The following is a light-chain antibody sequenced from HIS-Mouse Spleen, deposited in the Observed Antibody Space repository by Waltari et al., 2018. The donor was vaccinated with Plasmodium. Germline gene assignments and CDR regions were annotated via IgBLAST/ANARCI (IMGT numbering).Light chain of an antibody. J-gene: IGKJ4*01. CDR1: QGISSY. CDR2: AAS. V-gene: IGKV1-8*01. Sequence: IRMTQSPSSFSASPGDRVTITCRASQGISSYLAWYQQKPGKASKLLIYAASNLQSGVPSRCSGSGSGTDFTLTISGLQSEDLATYYCQQYYSDLLTFGGGTKVEIK. CDR3: QQYYSDLLT.